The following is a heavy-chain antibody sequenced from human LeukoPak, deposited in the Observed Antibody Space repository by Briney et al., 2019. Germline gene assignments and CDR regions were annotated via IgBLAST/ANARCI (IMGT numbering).Heavy chain of an antibody. D-gene: IGHD4-17*01. CDR1: GYTFTGYY. CDR2: INPNSGGT. J-gene: IGHJ4*02. Sequence: ASVKVSCKASGYTFTGYYMHWVRQAPGQGLEWMGWINPNSGGTNYAQKFQGRVTMTRDTSISTAYMELSSLRSEDTAVYYCARATTVTTVDYWGQGTLVTVSS. V-gene: IGHV1-2*02. CDR3: ARATTVTTVDY.